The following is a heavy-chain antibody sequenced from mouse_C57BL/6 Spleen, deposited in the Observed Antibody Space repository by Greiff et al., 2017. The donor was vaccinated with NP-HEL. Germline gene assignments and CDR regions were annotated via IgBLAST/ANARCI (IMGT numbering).Heavy chain of an antibody. J-gene: IGHJ4*01. CDR2: IGPNSGGT. CDR3: ARSGSSPHYAMDY. Sequence: VQLQQPGAELVKPGASVKLSCKASGYTFTSYWMHWVKQRPGRGLEWIGRIGPNSGGTKYNEKFKSKATLTVDKPSSTAYMQLSSLTSEDSAVYYCARSGSSPHYAMDYWGQGTSVTVSS. CDR1: GYTFTSYW. V-gene: IGHV1-72*01. D-gene: IGHD1-1*01.